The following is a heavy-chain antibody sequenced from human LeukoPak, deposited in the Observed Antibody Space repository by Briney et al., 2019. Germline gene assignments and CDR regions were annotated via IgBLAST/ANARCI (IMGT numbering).Heavy chain of an antibody. V-gene: IGHV1-2*06. J-gene: IGHJ4*02. CDR3: ARVYCGGDCFPDY. CDR2: INPNSGDT. D-gene: IGHD2-21*02. Sequence: ASVTVSCKTSGYTFTGYYVHWVRQAPGQGLEWMGRINPNSGDTNYAQKFQGRVTMTRDTSISTAYMELSRLRSDDTAVYYCARVYCGGDCFPDYWGQGTLVTVSS. CDR1: GYTFTGYY.